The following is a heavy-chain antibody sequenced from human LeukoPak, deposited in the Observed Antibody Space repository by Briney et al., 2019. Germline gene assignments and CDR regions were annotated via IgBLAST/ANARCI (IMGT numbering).Heavy chain of an antibody. CDR2: IYHSGST. CDR1: GYSISSGYY. D-gene: IGHD3-10*01. Sequence: PSETLSLTCAVSGYSISSGYYWGWFRQPPGKGLEWIGSIYHSGSTYYNPSLKSRVTISVDTSKNQFSLKLSSVTAADTAVYYCARLGITIRALTPFDYWGQGTLVTVSS. J-gene: IGHJ4*02. V-gene: IGHV4-38-2*01. CDR3: ARLGITIRALTPFDY.